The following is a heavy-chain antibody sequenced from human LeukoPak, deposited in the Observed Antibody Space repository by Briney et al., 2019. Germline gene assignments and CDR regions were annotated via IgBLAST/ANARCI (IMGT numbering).Heavy chain of an antibody. D-gene: IGHD6-6*01. CDR2: IYYSGST. V-gene: IGHV4-59*01. Sequence: SETLSLTCTVSGGSISSYYWSWIRQPPGKGLEWIGYIYYSGSTYYNPSLKSRVTISVDTSKNQFSLKLSSVTAADTAVYYCASSPIAARTFDYWGQGTLVTVSS. CDR3: ASSPIAARTFDY. CDR1: GGSISSYY. J-gene: IGHJ4*02.